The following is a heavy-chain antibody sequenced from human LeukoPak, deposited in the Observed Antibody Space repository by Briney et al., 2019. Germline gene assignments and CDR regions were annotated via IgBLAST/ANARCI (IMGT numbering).Heavy chain of an antibody. Sequence: SGGSLRLSCAASGFTFSNYSMNRVRQAPGKGLEWVSSISSSSSYIYYADSVKGRFTISRDNAKNSLYLQMNSLRAEDTAVYYCARGISEYSSSEGDDYWGQGTLVTVSS. CDR1: GFTFSNYS. V-gene: IGHV3-21*01. CDR2: ISSSSSYI. D-gene: IGHD6-6*01. CDR3: ARGISEYSSSEGDDY. J-gene: IGHJ4*02.